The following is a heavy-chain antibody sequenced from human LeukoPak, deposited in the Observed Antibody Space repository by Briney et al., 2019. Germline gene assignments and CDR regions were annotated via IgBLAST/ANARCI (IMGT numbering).Heavy chain of an antibody. J-gene: IGHJ4*02. Sequence: GESLKISCKGFGYSFTSYWIGWVRQMPGKGLEWMGIIYPSDSDTRYSPSFQGQVTISADKSISTAYLQWSSLKASDTAMYYCARQTFNYYDSSGYYSSYYFDYRGQGTLVTVSS. V-gene: IGHV5-51*01. CDR2: IYPSDSDT. CDR3: ARQTFNYYDSSGYYSSYYFDY. CDR1: GYSFTSYW. D-gene: IGHD3-22*01.